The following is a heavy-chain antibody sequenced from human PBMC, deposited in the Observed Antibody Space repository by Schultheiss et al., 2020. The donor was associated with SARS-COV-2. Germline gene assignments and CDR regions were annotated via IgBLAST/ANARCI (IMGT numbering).Heavy chain of an antibody. V-gene: IGHV3-66*01. J-gene: IGHJ6*02. CDR3: VRDGPAASYGMDV. CDR1: GFIFSSYA. CDR2: IYSGGNT. D-gene: IGHD2-2*01. Sequence: GESLKISCAASGFIFSSYAMSWVRQAPGKGLEWVSVIYSGGNTHYADSVRGRFIISRDNSKNTLYLQMTSLRVEDTAMYYCVRDGPAASYGMDVWGQGTTVTVSS.